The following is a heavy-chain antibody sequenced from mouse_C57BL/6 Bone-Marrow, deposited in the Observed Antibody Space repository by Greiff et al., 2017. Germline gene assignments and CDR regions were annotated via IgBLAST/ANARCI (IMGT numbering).Heavy chain of an antibody. V-gene: IGHV1-69*01. CDR2: IDPSDSYT. CDR1: GYTFTSYW. Sequence: QVQLQQPGAELVMPGASVKLSCKASGYTFTSYWMHWVKRRPGQGLEWIGEIDPSDSYTNYNQKFKGKSTLTVDKSSSTAYMQLSSLTSEDSAVYYCAVYYGNPWFAYWGQGTLVTVSA. CDR3: AVYYGNPWFAY. J-gene: IGHJ3*01. D-gene: IGHD2-1*01.